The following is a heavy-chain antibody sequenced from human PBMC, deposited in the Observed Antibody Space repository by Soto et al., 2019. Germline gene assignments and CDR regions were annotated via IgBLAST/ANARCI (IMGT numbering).Heavy chain of an antibody. J-gene: IGHJ4*02. D-gene: IGHD3-10*01. CDR3: ARGXPXAGFDX. Sequence: QVQLVQSGAEEKKTGXSVXVSCKASGYTFTNYDINWVRQANGQGLEWMGWMNANSGSAGYAQNFQGXVTLTRDTXXXXXXXXXXXXXXXDXAMYXXARGXPXAGFDXXGQGXXVTV. V-gene: IGHV1-8*01. CDR1: GYTFTNYD. CDR2: MNANSGSA.